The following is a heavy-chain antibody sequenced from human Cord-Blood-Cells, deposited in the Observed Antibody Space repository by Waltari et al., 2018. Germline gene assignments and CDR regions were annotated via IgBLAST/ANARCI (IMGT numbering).Heavy chain of an antibody. J-gene: IGHJ3*02. Sequence: QVQLQESGPGLVKPSETLSLTCAVPGYSISSGYYWGWIRQPPGKGLEWIGSIYHSGSTYYNPSLKSRVTISVDTSKNQFSLKLSSVTAADTAVYYCARGSDSSGWYGSGDAFDIWGQGTMVTVSS. V-gene: IGHV4-38-2*01. D-gene: IGHD6-19*01. CDR3: ARGSDSSGWYGSGDAFDI. CDR2: IYHSGST. CDR1: GYSISSGYY.